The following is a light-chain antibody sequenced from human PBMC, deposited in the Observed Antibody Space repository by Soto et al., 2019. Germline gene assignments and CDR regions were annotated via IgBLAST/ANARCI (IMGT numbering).Light chain of an antibody. V-gene: IGLV2-14*03. Sequence: QSALTQPASVSGSPGQSIAISCTGTSSDVGSDYNYVSWYQQHPGKAPKLMVYDVNNWPSGVSNRFSGSKSGTTASLTISGLQAEDEAEYYCCSYTSSRTYVFGTGTKLTVL. CDR3: CSYTSSRTYV. CDR1: SSDVGSDYNY. CDR2: DVN. J-gene: IGLJ1*01.